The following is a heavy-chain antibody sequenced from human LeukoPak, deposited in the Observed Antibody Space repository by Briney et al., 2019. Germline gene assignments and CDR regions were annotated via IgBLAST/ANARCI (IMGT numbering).Heavy chain of an antibody. J-gene: IGHJ4*02. D-gene: IGHD6-19*01. CDR2: VYPGDSDT. V-gene: IGHV5-51*01. CDR1: GYSFTTYW. CDR3: ARQMGSGWPIDY. Sequence: GESLKISCKCSGYSFTTYWIGWVRQMPGKGLEWMALVYPGDSDTRYSPSFQGQVTISADKSISTAYLQWSSLRASDTAMYYCARQMGSGWPIDYWGQGTLVTVSS.